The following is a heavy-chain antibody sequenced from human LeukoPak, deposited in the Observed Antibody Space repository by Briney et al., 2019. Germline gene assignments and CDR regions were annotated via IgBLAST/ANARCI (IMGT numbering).Heavy chain of an antibody. J-gene: IGHJ4*02. D-gene: IGHD1/OR15-1a*01. Sequence: GESLKISCKGSGYGFTTYWIGWVRQMPGKGLEWMGIIFPGDSDTTYSSSFQGQVTISADKSINTAYLQWSSLKASDTAMYYCATSESQTKSDYWGQGTLVTVSS. V-gene: IGHV5-51*01. CDR2: IFPGDSDT. CDR3: ATSESQTKSDY. CDR1: GYGFTTYW.